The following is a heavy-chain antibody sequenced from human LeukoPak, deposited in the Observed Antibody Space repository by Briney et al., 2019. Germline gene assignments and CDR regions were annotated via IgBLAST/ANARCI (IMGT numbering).Heavy chain of an antibody. J-gene: IGHJ3*02. CDR1: GFTVSSNY. D-gene: IGHD2-2*01. V-gene: IGHV3-53*01. CDR2: IYSGGST. CDR3: ARDLRAPRSSSTRIHDAFDI. Sequence: GGSLRLSCAASGFTVSSNYMSWVRQAPGKGLEWVSVIYSGGSTYYADSVKGRFTISRDNSKNTLYLQMNSLRAEDTAVYYCARDLRAPRSSSTRIHDAFDIWGQGTMVTVSS.